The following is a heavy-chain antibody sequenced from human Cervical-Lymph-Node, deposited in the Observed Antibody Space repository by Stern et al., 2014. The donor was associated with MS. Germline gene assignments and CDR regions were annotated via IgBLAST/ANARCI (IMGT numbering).Heavy chain of an antibody. Sequence: QVQLQESGPGLVKPSETLSLTCAVSGDSISSYTHYWAWIRQPPGKGLEWIGSVYYSGATYSTPPNKGPVTMSGDTPKNPFSLGLNSVTAADTAVYYCAKHACTGAACPFDLWGQGTLVTVSS. CDR2: VYYSGAT. V-gene: IGHV4-39*01. CDR3: AKHACTGAACPFDL. D-gene: IGHD2-8*02. CDR1: GDSISSYTHY. J-gene: IGHJ4*02.